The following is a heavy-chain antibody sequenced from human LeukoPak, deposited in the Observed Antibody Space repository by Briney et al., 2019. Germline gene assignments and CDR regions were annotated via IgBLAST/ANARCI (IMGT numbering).Heavy chain of an antibody. CDR1: GYTFTRYG. J-gene: IGHJ4*02. V-gene: IGHV1-18*01. D-gene: IGHD3-9*01. CDR3: ARAGYDILTLAPDPANDY. Sequence: GESLKISCKGSGYTFTRYGISWVRQAPGQGLEWMGWISGYNGNTKYAQKFQGRGTMTTDTSTSTASMELRSLRSDDTAVYYCARAGYDILTLAPDPANDYWGQGILVTVSS. CDR2: ISGYNGNT.